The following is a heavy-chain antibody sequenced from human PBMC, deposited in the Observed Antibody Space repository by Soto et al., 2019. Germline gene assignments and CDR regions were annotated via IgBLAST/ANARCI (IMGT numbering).Heavy chain of an antibody. CDR2: IKQDGSEK. CDR1: GFTFSSHW. V-gene: IGHV3-7*01. D-gene: IGHD6-19*01. CDR3: ARVGKQWLDYYMDV. J-gene: IGHJ6*03. Sequence: PGGSLRLPCAASGFTFSSHWMSWVRQAPGKGLEWVANIKQDGSEKYYVDSVKGRFTISRDNAKNSLYLQMNSLRAEDTAVYYCARVGKQWLDYYMDVWGKGTTVTVSS.